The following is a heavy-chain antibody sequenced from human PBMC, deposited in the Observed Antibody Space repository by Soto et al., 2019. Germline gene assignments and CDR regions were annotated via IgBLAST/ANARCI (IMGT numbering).Heavy chain of an antibody. J-gene: IGHJ6*02. V-gene: IGHV3-74*01. D-gene: IGHD2-2*01. CDR3: SRDIVVVPAAYGMHV. Sequence: EVQLVESGGGLVQPGGSLRLSCAASEFTFSSYWTHWVRQAPGKGLVWVSRINSDGSSTSYADSVKGRFAISRDNAKNTVYLQMSSLRAEDTAVYYCSRDIVVVPAAYGMHVWGQGTTVTVSS. CDR1: EFTFSSYW. CDR2: INSDGSST.